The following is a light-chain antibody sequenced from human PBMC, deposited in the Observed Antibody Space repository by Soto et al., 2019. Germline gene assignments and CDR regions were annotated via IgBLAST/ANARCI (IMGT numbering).Light chain of an antibody. Sequence: DIHMTQSPSTLSASVGDRVTISCRASQNIFPYLAWYQQKPGKAPKLLIFDASTLQSGVPPRFSGSGSGTEFTLTISSLQPDDFATYYCQHYTLYSASFGPGTKV. CDR2: DAS. V-gene: IGKV1-5*01. J-gene: IGKJ1*01. CDR1: QNIFPY. CDR3: QHYTLYSAS.